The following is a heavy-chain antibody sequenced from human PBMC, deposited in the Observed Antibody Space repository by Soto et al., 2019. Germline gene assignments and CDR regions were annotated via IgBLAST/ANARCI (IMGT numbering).Heavy chain of an antibody. CDR2: MNPNSGNT. V-gene: IGHV1-8*01. CDR3: ARGFRSSSYFDY. CDR1: GYTFTSYD. D-gene: IGHD6-6*01. Sequence: LVKGSCKASGYTFTSYDINWVRQATGQGLEWMGWMNPNSGNTGYAQKFPGRVTMTRNTSISTAYMELSSLRSEDTAVYYCARGFRSSSYFDYWGQGTLVTVSS. J-gene: IGHJ4*02.